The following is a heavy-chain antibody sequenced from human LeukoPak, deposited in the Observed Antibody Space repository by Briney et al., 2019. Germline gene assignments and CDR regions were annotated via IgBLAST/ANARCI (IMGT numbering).Heavy chain of an antibody. D-gene: IGHD5-24*01. CDR1: GFNFRDAA. J-gene: IGHJ3*01. CDR3: AKDIQLST. V-gene: IGHV3-23*01. Sequence: AGGSLRLSCAASGFNFRDAAMTWVRQAPGKGLEWVSHISFSGDNSYYADSVKGRFTISRDNSKNTLSLQMNSLRVEDTAIYNCAKDIQLSTWGLGTMVTVSS. CDR2: ISFSGDNS.